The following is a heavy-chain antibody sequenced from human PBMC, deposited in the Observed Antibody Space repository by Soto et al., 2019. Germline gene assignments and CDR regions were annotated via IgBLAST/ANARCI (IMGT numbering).Heavy chain of an antibody. J-gene: IGHJ4*02. V-gene: IGHV3-23*01. CDR3: AKESSGWYLDF. CDR1: GFTFSNYA. D-gene: IGHD6-19*01. Sequence: GGSLRLSCAASGFTFSNYAMNWVRQAPGKGLEWVSLISGSGGSTYYADSVKDRFTISRDNSKNTLYLQMNSLRADDTAVYFCAKESSGWYLDFWGQGTLVTV. CDR2: ISGSGGST.